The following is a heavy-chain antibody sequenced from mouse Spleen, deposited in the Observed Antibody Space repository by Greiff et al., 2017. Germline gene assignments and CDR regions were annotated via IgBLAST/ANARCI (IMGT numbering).Heavy chain of an antibody. D-gene: IGHD2-1*01. CDR1: GFNIKDTY. Sequence: VQLQQSGAELVKPGASVKLSCTASGFNIKDTYMHWVKQRPEQGLEWIGRIDPANGNTKYDPKFQGKATITADTSSNTAYLQLSSLTSEDTAVYYCASIYYGNYEGYWGQGTTLTVSS. J-gene: IGHJ2*01. V-gene: IGHV14-3*02. CDR3: ASIYYGNYEGY. CDR2: IDPANGNT.